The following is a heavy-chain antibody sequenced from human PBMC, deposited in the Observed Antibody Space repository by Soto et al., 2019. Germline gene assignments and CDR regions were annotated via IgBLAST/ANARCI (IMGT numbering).Heavy chain of an antibody. V-gene: IGHV1-18*01. D-gene: IGHD1-26*01. CDR2: ISAYNGNT. Sequence: QVQLGQSGAEVKKPGASVKVSCKASGYTFTSYGLSWVRQAPGQGLEWMGWISAYNGNTNYAQKLQARVTMTTDPSTGTAYMELRSLRSDDTALYYCASDWKSGSYLEYYYYYGMDVWRKGTTVTVSS. CDR3: ASDWKSGSYLEYYYYYGMDV. CDR1: GYTFTSYG. J-gene: IGHJ6*04.